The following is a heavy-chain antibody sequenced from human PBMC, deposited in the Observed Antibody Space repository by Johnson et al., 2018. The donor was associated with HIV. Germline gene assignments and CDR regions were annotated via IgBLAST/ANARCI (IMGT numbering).Heavy chain of an antibody. V-gene: IGHV3-66*01. CDR1: GFTVSSNY. D-gene: IGHD6-19*01. CDR3: AGRSSAWYEDAFDI. Sequence: VQLVESGGGLVQPGGSLRLSCAASGFTVSSNYMSWVRQAPGKGLEWVSVIYSGVMTYFAVSVKGRFTIPRVSSKNTLFLQMNSLRVEDTAIYYCAGRSSAWYEDAFDIWGQGTMVTVSS. CDR2: IYSGVMT. J-gene: IGHJ3*02.